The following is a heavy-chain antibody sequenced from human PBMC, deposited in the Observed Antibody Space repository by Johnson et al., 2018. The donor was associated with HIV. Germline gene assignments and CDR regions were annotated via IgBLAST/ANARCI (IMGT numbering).Heavy chain of an antibody. CDR3: NTDLAAVGSGAFDI. D-gene: IGHD6-13*01. Sequence: QEKLVESGGGVVQPGQSLRLSCAASGLTFSSYGMHWVRQAPGKGLEWVAVISYDGSNKYYADSVKGRFTISRDNSKNTLYLQMNSLKIEDTAVYYCNTDLAAVGSGAFDIWGQGTMVTVSS. CDR1: GLTFSSYG. J-gene: IGHJ3*02. CDR2: ISYDGSNK. V-gene: IGHV3-30*03.